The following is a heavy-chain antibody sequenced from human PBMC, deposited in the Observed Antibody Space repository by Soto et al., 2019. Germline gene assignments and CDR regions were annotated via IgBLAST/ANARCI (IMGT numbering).Heavy chain of an antibody. CDR3: ASHSVATAMVANHGYYYHGMDV. J-gene: IGHJ6*02. V-gene: IGHV5-51*01. CDR1: GYSFTNYW. CDR2: IYRFXSVT. D-gene: IGHD5-18*01. Sequence: PGESIKISGKGSGYSFTNYWSGWVRQMPGKGMQWLGIIYRFXSVTSYIPYFQGQVTILAEXSISTAYLQWSSLKASDTAMYYCASHSVATAMVANHGYYYHGMDVWGQGTTVTVSS.